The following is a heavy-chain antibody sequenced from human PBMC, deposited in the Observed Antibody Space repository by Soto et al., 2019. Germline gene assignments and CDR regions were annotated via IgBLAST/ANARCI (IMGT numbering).Heavy chain of an antibody. CDR3: ARDTIFGVVAGGWFDP. CDR2: ISAYNGNT. CDR1: GYTFTSYG. V-gene: IGHV1-18*01. J-gene: IGHJ5*02. D-gene: IGHD3-3*01. Sequence: GASVKVSCKASGYTFTSYGISWVRQAPGQGLEWMGWISAYNGNTNYAQKLQGRVTMTTDTSTSTAYMELRSLRSDDTAVYYCARDTIFGVVAGGWFDPWGQGTLVTVSS.